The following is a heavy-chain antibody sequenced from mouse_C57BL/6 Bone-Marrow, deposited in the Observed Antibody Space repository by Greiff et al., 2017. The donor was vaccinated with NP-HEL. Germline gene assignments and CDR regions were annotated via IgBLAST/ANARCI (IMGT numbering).Heavy chain of an antibody. CDR3: ARVFAY. CDR1: GYSITSGYY. CDR2: ISYDGSN. Sequence: ESGPGLVKPSQSLSLTCSVTGYSITSGYYWNWIRQFPGNKLEWMGYISYDGSNNYNPSLKNRISITRDTSKNQFFLKLNSVTTEDTATYYCARVFAYWGRGTLVTVSA. V-gene: IGHV3-6*01. J-gene: IGHJ3*01.